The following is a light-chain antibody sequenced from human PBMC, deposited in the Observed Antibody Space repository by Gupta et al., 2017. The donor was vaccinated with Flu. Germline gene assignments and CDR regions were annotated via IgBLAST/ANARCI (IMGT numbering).Light chain of an antibody. CDR2: SPY. J-gene: IGLJ3*02. Sequence: QSVLTQPPSASGTPGQRVAISCSGDSSNIGRNDVFWYQQLPGTAPKLLSTSPYQRPSGVPERLSASKSGTSASLAISGLRSDDEASYYCASWDDSLGASVFGGGTKLTVL. CDR1: SSNIGRND. V-gene: IGLV1-47*01. CDR3: ASWDDSLGASV.